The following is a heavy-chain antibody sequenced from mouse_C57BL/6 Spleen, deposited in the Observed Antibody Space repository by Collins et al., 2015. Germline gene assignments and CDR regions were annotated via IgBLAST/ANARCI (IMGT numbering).Heavy chain of an antibody. CDR3: AIPAYYSNYEGFAY. Sequence: QVQLQQPGAELVKPGASVKVSCKASGYTFTSYWMHWVKQRPGRGLEWIGRIHPSDSDTNYNQKFKGKATLTVDKSSSTAYMQLSSLTSEDSAVYYCAIPAYYSNYEGFAYWGQGTLVTVSA. J-gene: IGHJ3*01. CDR1: GYTFTSYW. V-gene: IGHV1-74*01. CDR2: IHPSDSDT. D-gene: IGHD2-5*01.